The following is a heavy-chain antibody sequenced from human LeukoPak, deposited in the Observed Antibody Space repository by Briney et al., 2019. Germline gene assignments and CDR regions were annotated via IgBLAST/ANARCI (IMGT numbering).Heavy chain of an antibody. D-gene: IGHD3-22*01. Sequence: ASVKVSCKASGYTFTGYYMHWVRQAPGQGLEWMRWINPNSGGTNYAQKFQGRVTMTRDTSISTAYMELSRLRSDDTAVYYCARDLHYYYDSSGYYPDAFDIWGQGTMVTVSS. CDR1: GYTFTGYY. CDR3: ARDLHYYYDSSGYYPDAFDI. V-gene: IGHV1-2*02. J-gene: IGHJ3*02. CDR2: INPNSGGT.